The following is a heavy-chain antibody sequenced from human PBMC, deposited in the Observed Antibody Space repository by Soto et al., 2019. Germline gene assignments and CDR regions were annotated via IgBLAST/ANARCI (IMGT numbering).Heavy chain of an antibody. V-gene: IGHV4-30-2*01. D-gene: IGHD6-19*01. CDR2: IYHGST. CDR3: ASAGGLGAVAVDY. CDR1: GGSISSGGYS. J-gene: IGHJ4*02. Sequence: QLQLQESGSGLVKPSQTLSLTCAVSGGSISSGGYSWSWIRQPPGKGLEWIGYIYHGSTYYNPSLKSRVTISVDRAKNQCSLKLGSVTAADTDGYFCASAGGLGAVAVDYWGQGTLVTVSS.